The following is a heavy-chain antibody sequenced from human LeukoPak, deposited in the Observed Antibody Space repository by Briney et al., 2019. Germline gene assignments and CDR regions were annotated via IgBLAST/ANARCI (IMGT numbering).Heavy chain of an antibody. J-gene: IGHJ4*02. CDR2: ITSDGSST. D-gene: IGHD6-6*01. Sequence: GGSLRLSCAASGFTFSSYWMHWVRQVPGKGLVWVSRITSDGSSTTYADSVKGRFTISRDNAKNSLYLQMNSLRAEDTAVYYCAREDSSSFPPDYWGQGTLVTVSS. CDR1: GFTFSSYW. CDR3: AREDSSSFPPDY. V-gene: IGHV3-74*01.